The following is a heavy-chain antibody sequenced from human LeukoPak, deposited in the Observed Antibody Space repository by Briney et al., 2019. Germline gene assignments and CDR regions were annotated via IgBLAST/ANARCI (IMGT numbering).Heavy chain of an antibody. Sequence: ETLSLTCTVSGGSINSFYWAWIRQPAGKGLEGIGRIYSSGSTNFNPSLKSRVTMSVDTSKNQFSLRLSALTAADTAASFCASENWRSKTIAFDSWGQGTLVTVSS. CDR1: GGSINSFY. V-gene: IGHV4-4*07. CDR2: IYSSGST. D-gene: IGHD1-1*01. CDR3: ASENWRSKTIAFDS. J-gene: IGHJ4*02.